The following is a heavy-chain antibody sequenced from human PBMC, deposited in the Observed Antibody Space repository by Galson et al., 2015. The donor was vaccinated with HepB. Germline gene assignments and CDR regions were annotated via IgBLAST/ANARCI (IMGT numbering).Heavy chain of an antibody. CDR3: ARDGGGRSPPAGGSFDY. CDR1: GFMFSDYN. CDR2: ISSSSLSI. Sequence: SLRLSCAASGFMFSDYNMHWVRQAPGKGLEWVSSISSSSLSIYYADSVKGRFTLSRENGKNSLYLHMNSLRADDTAVYYCARDGGGRSPPAGGSFDYWGQGTLVTVSS. V-gene: IGHV3-48*01. J-gene: IGHJ4*02. D-gene: IGHD1-26*01.